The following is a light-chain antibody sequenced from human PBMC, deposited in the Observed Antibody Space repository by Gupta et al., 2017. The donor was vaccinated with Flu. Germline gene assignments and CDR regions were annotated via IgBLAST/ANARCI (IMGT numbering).Light chain of an antibody. V-gene: IGKV3-15*01. Sequence: IVMTYYPATLSVSPGERATLSCRASQSVSSNLAWYQQKPGQAPRLLIYGASTRATGIPARFSGSGSGTEFTLTISSLQSEDFAVYYCQQYNNWPQTFGQGTKVEIK. CDR2: GAS. CDR1: QSVSSN. J-gene: IGKJ1*01. CDR3: QQYNNWPQT.